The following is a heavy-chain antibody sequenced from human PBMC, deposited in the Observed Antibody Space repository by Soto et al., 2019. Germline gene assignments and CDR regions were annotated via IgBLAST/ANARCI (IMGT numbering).Heavy chain of an antibody. CDR3: GRGVSSGGNPTRVDP. CDR1: GDSIRSVCYY. J-gene: IGHJ5*02. D-gene: IGHD6-25*01. Sequence: QIQLQESGPGLVKPSETLSLTCSVSGDSIRSVCYYWTWIRQPPGKGLEWLGAVYGVGTSRYNSSLRSRLYISGDPFNNAISRTVTSVTATDTAVYFCGRGVSSGGNPTRVDPWG. V-gene: IGHV4-30-4*08. CDR2: VYGVGTS.